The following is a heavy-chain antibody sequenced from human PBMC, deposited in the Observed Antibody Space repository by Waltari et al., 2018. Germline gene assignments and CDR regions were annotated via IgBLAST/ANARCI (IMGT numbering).Heavy chain of an antibody. J-gene: IGHJ2*01. CDR1: GFTFSSYA. D-gene: IGHD4-17*01. V-gene: IGHV3-23*01. Sequence: LLESGGGLVQPGGSLRLSCAASGFTFSSYAMSWVRQAPGKGLEWVSAISGSGGSTYYADSVKGRFTISRDNSKNTLYLQMNSPRAEDTAVYYCARDLVDYGDYGWYFDLWGRGTLVTVSS. CDR3: ARDLVDYGDYGWYFDL. CDR2: ISGSGGST.